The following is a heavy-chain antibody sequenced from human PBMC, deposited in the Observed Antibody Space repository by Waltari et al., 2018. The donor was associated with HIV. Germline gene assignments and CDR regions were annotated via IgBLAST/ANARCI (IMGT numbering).Heavy chain of an antibody. V-gene: IGHV4-4*02. CDR1: GGSISSSNW. D-gene: IGHD5-12*01. Sequence: QVQLQESGPGLVKPSGTLSLTCAVSGGSISSSNWWSWVRQPPGKGLEWIGEIYHSGSTNYNPSLKSRVTISVDKSKNQFSLKLSSVTAADTAVYYCARTPTGDGYDIQNGPFDYWGQGTLVTVSS. CDR2: IYHSGST. CDR3: ARTPTGDGYDIQNGPFDY. J-gene: IGHJ4*02.